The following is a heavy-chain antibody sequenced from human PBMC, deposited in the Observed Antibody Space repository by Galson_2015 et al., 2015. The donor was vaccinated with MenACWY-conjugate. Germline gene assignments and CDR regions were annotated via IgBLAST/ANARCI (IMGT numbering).Heavy chain of an antibody. V-gene: IGHV3-30-3*01. Sequence: SLRLSCAASGFTFSSYAMHWVRQAPGKGLEWVAVISYDGSNKYYADSVKGRSTISRDNSKNTLYLQMNSLRAEDTAVYYCARDKEEWRILEWLTTIYYWGQGTLVTVSS. J-gene: IGHJ4*02. D-gene: IGHD3-3*01. CDR2: ISYDGSNK. CDR1: GFTFSSYA. CDR3: ARDKEEWRILEWLTTIYY.